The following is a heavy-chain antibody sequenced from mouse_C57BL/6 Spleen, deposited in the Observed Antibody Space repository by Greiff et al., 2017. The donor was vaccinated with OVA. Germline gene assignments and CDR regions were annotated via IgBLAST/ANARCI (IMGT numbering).Heavy chain of an antibody. CDR3: TRIGGTTVVGYFDY. J-gene: IGHJ2*01. CDR1: GYTFTDYE. V-gene: IGHV1-15*01. CDR2: IDPETGGT. D-gene: IGHD1-1*01. Sequence: QVQLQQSRAELVRPGASVTLSCKASGYTFTDYEMHWVKQTPVHGLEWIGAIDPETGGTAYNQKFKGKAILTADKSSSTAYMELRSLTSEDSAVYYCTRIGGTTVVGYFDYWGQGTTLTVSS.